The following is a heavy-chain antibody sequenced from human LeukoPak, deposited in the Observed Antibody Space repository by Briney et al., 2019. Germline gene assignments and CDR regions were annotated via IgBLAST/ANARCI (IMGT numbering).Heavy chain of an antibody. Sequence: TGGSLRLSCAASGFTFSDYYMSWIRQAPGKGLEWVSYISSSGSTIYYADSVKGRFTISRDNAKNSLYLQMNSLRAEDTAVYYCARAERYYDSSGYYPPFDYWGQGTLVTVSS. J-gene: IGHJ4*02. V-gene: IGHV3-11*04. D-gene: IGHD3-22*01. CDR1: GFTFSDYY. CDR3: ARAERYYDSSGYYPPFDY. CDR2: ISSSGSTI.